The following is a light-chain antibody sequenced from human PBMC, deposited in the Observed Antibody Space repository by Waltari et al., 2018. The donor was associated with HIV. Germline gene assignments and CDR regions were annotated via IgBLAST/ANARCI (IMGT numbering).Light chain of an antibody. CDR3: VLSYSGAVV. CDR1: TGAVPSGHY. CDR2: DTS. J-gene: IGLJ2*01. V-gene: IGLV7-46*01. Sequence: QAVVTQEPSLTVSPGGTVTLTCGSSTGAVPSGHYPYWFQQKPGQAPRTLIYDTSNKPSWPPARVSGSLLGGKAALTLSGAQPEDEADDYCVLSYSGAVVFGGGTKLTVL.